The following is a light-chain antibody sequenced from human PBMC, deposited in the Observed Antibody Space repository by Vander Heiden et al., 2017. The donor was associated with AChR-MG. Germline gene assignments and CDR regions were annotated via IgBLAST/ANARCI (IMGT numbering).Light chain of an antibody. Sequence: DIQMTQSPSSLSASVGDRVTITCQASQDISNYLNWYQQKPGRAPKLLVYDASILEPGIPSRFGGGGSGTDFTCSINSLQPADIARYYYEQYDKTFGGGTRVEIK. V-gene: IGKV1-33*01. CDR1: QDISNY. CDR2: DAS. CDR3: EQYDKT. J-gene: IGKJ4*01.